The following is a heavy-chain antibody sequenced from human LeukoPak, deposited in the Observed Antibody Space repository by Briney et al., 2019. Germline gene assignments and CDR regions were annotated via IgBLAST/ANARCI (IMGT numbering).Heavy chain of an antibody. CDR2: ISYDGSNK. CDR1: GFTFSSYV. CDR3: AKDYDSSGYYSSEKDY. Sequence: PGGSLRLSCAASGFTFSSYVMHWVRQAPGKGLEWVAVISYDGSNKYYADSVKGRFTISRDNSKNTLYLQMNSLRAEDTAVYYCAKDYDSSGYYSSEKDYWGQGTLVTVSS. J-gene: IGHJ4*02. V-gene: IGHV3-30*18. D-gene: IGHD3-22*01.